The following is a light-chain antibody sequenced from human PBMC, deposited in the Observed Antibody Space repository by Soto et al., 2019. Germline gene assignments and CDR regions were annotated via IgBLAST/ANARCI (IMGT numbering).Light chain of an antibody. CDR1: SSNIWNNY. J-gene: IGLJ1*01. CDR2: DNN. CDR3: GTWDSXFYV. V-gene: IGLV1-51*01. Sequence: QSLLRQPPSVSAAPVQKVTISCSGSSSNIWNNYVSWYQQLPGTDPKLLIYDNNKRPSGIPDRFSCSKSGTSATLGITGLQTGDEADYYRGTWDSXFYVLGTGTKVXV.